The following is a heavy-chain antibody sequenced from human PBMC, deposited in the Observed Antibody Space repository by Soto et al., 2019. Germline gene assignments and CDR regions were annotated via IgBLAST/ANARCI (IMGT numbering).Heavy chain of an antibody. CDR2: ISHDGSDK. J-gene: IGHJ4*02. CDR1: GFTFRNYG. V-gene: IGHV3-30*18. Sequence: QVQLVESGGGVVRPGRSLRLTCAASGFTFRNYGMHWVRQAPGKGLEWVAVISHDGSDKYYPDSMKGRFIISRDNSENTLFLNMNSLKPEDTAVYYCAKENQHLVHDYWGQGTLVTVSS. CDR3: AKENQHLVHDY. D-gene: IGHD6-13*01.